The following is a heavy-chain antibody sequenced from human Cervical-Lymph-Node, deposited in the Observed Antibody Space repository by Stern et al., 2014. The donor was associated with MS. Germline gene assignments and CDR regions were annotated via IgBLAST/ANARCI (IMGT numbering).Heavy chain of an antibody. Sequence: VQLVESGAEVKKPGASVKVSCKASGYTLTNYDINWVRQAPGQGLEWVGWMIANSGDTGYAQKFQGRVTMTRDTSTGTAYMELRSLTSEDTAVYYCATAILRTYDAFDIWGQGTLVTVSS. CDR3: ATAILRTYDAFDI. D-gene: IGHD1-14*01. CDR1: GYTLTNYD. J-gene: IGHJ3*02. V-gene: IGHV1-8*01. CDR2: MIANSGDT.